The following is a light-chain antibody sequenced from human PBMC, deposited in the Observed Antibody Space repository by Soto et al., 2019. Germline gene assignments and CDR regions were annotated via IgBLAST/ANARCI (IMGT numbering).Light chain of an antibody. CDR2: GNN. V-gene: IGLV1-40*01. Sequence: QSALTQPPSVSGAPGQRVTISCTGSSSNIGAGYDVHWYQQLPGTAPKLLIYGNNNRPSGVPDRFSGSKSDTSASLAITELQAEDEADYYCQSYDSSLSAYVFGTGTKVTVL. CDR1: SSNIGAGYD. J-gene: IGLJ1*01. CDR3: QSYDSSLSAYV.